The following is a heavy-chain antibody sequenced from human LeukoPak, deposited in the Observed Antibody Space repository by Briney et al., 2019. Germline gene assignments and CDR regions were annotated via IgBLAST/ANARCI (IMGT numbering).Heavy chain of an antibody. CDR1: GFTLRSYT. J-gene: IGHJ6*03. V-gene: IGHV3-21*01. CDR2: IGISSNKI. CDR3: ARDLEYDFWSGYYTGGYYYYYYMDV. D-gene: IGHD3-3*01. Sequence: GGSLRLSCAASGFTLRSYTMNWVRQAPGKGLEWVSSIGISSNKIYYADSVKGRFIISRDNAKNSVYLQMNSLRAEDTAVYYCARDLEYDFWSGYYTGGYYYYYYMDVWGKGTTVTVSS.